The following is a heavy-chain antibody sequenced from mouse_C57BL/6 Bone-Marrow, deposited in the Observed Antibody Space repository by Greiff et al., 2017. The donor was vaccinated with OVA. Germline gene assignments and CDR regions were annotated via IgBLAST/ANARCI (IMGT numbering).Heavy chain of an antibody. V-gene: IGHV5-6*02. CDR2: ISSGGSYT. Sequence: DVKLVESGGDLVKPGGSLKLSCAASGFTFSSYGMSWVRQTPDKRLEWVATISSGGSYTYYPDSVKGRFTISRDNAKNTLYLQMSSLKSEDTAMYYCARQGGNYLFDYWGQGTTLTVSS. CDR3: ARQGGNYLFDY. D-gene: IGHD2-1*01. CDR1: GFTFSSYG. J-gene: IGHJ2*01.